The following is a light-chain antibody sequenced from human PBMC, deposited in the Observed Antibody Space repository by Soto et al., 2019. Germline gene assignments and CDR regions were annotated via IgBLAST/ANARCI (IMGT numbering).Light chain of an antibody. J-gene: IGKJ2*01. CDR3: QQRNSYPRT. V-gene: IGKV1-9*01. CDR2: AAS. CDR1: QGINIF. Sequence: DIQLTQSPSFLSASVGDRVTITCRASQGINIFLAWFQQKPGKAPNLLISAASTLQSGVPSRFSGSGSETEFTRPITSLQPEDSATYYCQQRNSYPRTFGQGTKVESK.